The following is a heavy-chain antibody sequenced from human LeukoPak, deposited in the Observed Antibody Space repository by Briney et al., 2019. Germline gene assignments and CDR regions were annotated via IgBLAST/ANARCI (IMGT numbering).Heavy chain of an antibody. V-gene: IGHV3-43D*03. CDR3: ARDGEWLRPMDY. CDR2: ISWDGGST. D-gene: IGHD5-12*01. CDR1: GFTFDDYA. J-gene: IGHJ4*02. Sequence: PGGSLRLSCAASGFTFDDYAMHWVRQAPGKGLEWVSLISWDGGSTYYADSVKGRFTISRDNSKNSLYLQMTSLRAEDTALYYCARDGEWLRPMDYWGQGTLVTVSS.